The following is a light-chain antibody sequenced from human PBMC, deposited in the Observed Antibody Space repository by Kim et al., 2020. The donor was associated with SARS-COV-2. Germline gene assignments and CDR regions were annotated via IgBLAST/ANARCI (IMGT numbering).Light chain of an antibody. CDR2: AAY. CDR1: QSVRDN. Sequence: SVSPGERFILSCRASQSVRDNLAWYQQKPGQSPRLLIYAAYTRATGIPARFSGRGSGTEFSLTITSLQSEDFAVYYCQQYNNWPQTFGQGTKVDIK. CDR3: QQYNNWPQT. J-gene: IGKJ1*01. V-gene: IGKV3-15*01.